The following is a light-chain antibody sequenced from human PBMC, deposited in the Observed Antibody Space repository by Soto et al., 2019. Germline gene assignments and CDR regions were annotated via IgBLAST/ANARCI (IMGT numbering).Light chain of an antibody. CDR2: WAS. V-gene: IGKV4-1*01. J-gene: IGKJ1*01. Sequence: DIVMTQSPDSLAVSLGERATIICKSSQSVLYSSNNKNYLAWYQQKPGHPPKLLIYWASTRESGVPDRFSGSGSGTDFTLTISSLQAEDVAVYYCQQYYSTPQTFGQGTKVEIK. CDR1: QSVLYSSNNKNY. CDR3: QQYYSTPQT.